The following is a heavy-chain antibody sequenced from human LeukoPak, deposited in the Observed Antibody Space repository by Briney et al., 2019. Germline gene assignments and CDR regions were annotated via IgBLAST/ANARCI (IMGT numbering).Heavy chain of an antibody. CDR1: GVSISSDY. J-gene: IGHJ4*02. D-gene: IGHD5-24*01. Sequence: SETLSLTCTVSGVSISSDYWSWIRQPAGKGLEWMGCIYTSGSTNYNPPLKRRVTMSVDTSKNQSSLTLSSVTAAGTAVYYCASARRDGYNQKTFDCLGQGTLVSVSS. CDR2: IYTSGST. V-gene: IGHV4-4*07. CDR3: ASARRDGYNQKTFDC.